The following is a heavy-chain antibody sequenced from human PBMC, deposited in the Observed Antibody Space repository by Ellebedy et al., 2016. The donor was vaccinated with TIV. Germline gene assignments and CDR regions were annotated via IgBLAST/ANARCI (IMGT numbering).Heavy chain of an antibody. CDR1: GFTFSSYA. J-gene: IGHJ3*02. D-gene: IGHD6-13*01. Sequence: GESLKISXAASGFTFSSYAMHWVRQAPGKGLEWVAVISYDGSNKYYADSVKGRFTISRDNSKNTLYLQMNSLRAEDTAVYYCARERQQDWAFDIWGQGTMVTVSS. V-gene: IGHV3-30-3*01. CDR2: ISYDGSNK. CDR3: ARERQQDWAFDI.